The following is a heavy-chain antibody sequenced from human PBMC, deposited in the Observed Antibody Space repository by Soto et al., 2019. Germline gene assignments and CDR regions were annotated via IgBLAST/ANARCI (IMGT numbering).Heavy chain of an antibody. V-gene: IGHV1-3*01. CDR3: ARAAGRSKLLPYYFHP. CDR1: GYAFTTSA. J-gene: IGHJ5*02. D-gene: IGHD3-10*01. CDR2: INPATGDT. Sequence: QVHLVQSGAEVQKPGASVRISCQASGYAFTTSAIHWVRQAPGQSLEWMGWINPATGDTKYSQSVRGRVTFALDTYATPAYMDLSSLASRDAVVYYCARAAGRSKLLPYYFHPWGQGTLVTVSS.